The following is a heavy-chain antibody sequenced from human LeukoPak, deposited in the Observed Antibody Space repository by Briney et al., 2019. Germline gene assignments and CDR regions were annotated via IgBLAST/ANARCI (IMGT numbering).Heavy chain of an antibody. V-gene: IGHV4-61*05. J-gene: IGHJ4*02. CDR3: ARTAGISTAAYDY. Sequence: PSETLSLTCTVSGGSISSSSYYWGWIRQPPGKGLEWIGYIYYTGSTNYNPSLKSRVTISVDTSKDQFSLKLNSVTAADTAVYYCARTAGISTAAYDYWGQGTLVTVSS. D-gene: IGHD6-13*01. CDR1: GGSISSSSYY. CDR2: IYYTGST.